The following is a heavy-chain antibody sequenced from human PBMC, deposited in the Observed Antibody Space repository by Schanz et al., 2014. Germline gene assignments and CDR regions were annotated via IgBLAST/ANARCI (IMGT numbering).Heavy chain of an antibody. J-gene: IGHJ6*02. Sequence: QVQLVQSGAEVKKPGPSVKVSCKASRSTFSSYTISWVRQARGQGLEWVGRFIPILDVGNYAQKFQGRVTITRDTSASTAYMELTSLRSEDTAVYFCARDLTVDTGYVVHYYYYGMDVWGQGTTVTVSS. V-gene: IGHV1-69*08. CDR1: RSTFSSYT. CDR3: ARDLTVDTGYVVHYYYYGMDV. D-gene: IGHD5-12*01. CDR2: FIPILDVG.